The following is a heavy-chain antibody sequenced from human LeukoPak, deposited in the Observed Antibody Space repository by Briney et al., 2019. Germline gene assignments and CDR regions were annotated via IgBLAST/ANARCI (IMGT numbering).Heavy chain of an antibody. CDR3: ARVFWSGSYFDY. V-gene: IGHV4-39*01. CDR2: IYYSGSA. J-gene: IGHJ4*02. Sequence: SETLSLTCTVSGGSISSSSYYWGWIRQPPGKGLEWIGSIYYSGSAYYNPSLKSRVTISVDTSKNQFSLKLSSVTAADTAVYYCARVFWSGSYFDYWGQGTLVTVSS. D-gene: IGHD3-3*01. CDR1: GGSISSSSYY.